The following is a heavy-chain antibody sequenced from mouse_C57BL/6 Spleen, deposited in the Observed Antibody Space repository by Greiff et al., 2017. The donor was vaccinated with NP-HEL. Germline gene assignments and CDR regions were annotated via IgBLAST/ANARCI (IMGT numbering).Heavy chain of an antibody. J-gene: IGHJ1*03. Sequence: QVQLQQPGAELVRPGSSVKLSCKASGYTFTSYWMDWVKQRPGQGLEWIGNIYPSDSETHYNQKFKDKATLTVDKSSSTAYMQLSSLTSEDSAVYYCARGGNHWYFDVWGTGTTVTVAS. V-gene: IGHV1-61*01. CDR3: ARGGNHWYFDV. D-gene: IGHD2-1*01. CDR2: IYPSDSET. CDR1: GYTFTSYW.